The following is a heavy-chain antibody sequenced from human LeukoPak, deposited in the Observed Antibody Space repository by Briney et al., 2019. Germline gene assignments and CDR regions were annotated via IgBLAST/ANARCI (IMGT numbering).Heavy chain of an antibody. D-gene: IGHD1-26*01. Sequence: SETLSLTCAVYGGSFSGYYWSWIRQPPGKGLEWTGEINHSGSTNYNPSLKSRVTISVDTSKNQFSLKLSSVTTADTAVYYCARGNGGSYYRPYNWFDPWGQGTLVTVSS. V-gene: IGHV4-34*01. CDR3: ARGNGGSYYRPYNWFDP. CDR2: INHSGST. CDR1: GGSFSGYY. J-gene: IGHJ5*02.